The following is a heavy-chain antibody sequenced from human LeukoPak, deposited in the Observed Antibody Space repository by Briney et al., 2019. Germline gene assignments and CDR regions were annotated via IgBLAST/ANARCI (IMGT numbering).Heavy chain of an antibody. CDR1: GFSLSRYW. Sequence: PGGSLRLSCTASGFSLSRYWMSWVRQAPGKGLEWVANIGQDGDEKHYVDSVKGRLTISRDNAKNSVYLQMTSLRAEDTAVYLCAREGDTSPGLDYWGQGALVTVSS. V-gene: IGHV3-7*01. CDR3: AREGDTSPGLDY. J-gene: IGHJ4*02. CDR2: IGQDGDEK.